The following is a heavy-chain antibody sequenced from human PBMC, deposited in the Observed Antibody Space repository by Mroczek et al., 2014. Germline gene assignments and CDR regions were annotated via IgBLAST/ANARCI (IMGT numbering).Heavy chain of an antibody. Sequence: ESGGGVVQPGRSLRLSCAASGFTFSSYGMHWVRQAPGKGLEWVAVIWYDGSNKYYADSVKGRFTISRDNSKNTLYLQMNSLRAEDTAVYYCARGIAAAGTGYYYYYMDVWGKGTTVTVSS. CDR1: GFTFSSYG. CDR2: IWYDGSNK. D-gene: IGHD6-13*01. CDR3: ARGIAAAGTGYYYYYMDV. J-gene: IGHJ6*03. V-gene: IGHV3-33*01.